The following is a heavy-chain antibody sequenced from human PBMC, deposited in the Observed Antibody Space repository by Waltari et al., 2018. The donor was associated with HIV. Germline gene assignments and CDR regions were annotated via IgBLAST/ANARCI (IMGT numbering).Heavy chain of an antibody. CDR1: GYTFSDNY. CDR2: INPNSGGT. V-gene: IGHV1-2*02. D-gene: IGHD3-16*01. J-gene: IGHJ4*02. CDR3: ARVPQGRLGELSTYYFDY. Sequence: QVQLVQSGAVVKKPGASVKVPCNTSGYTFSDNYIPWMGKAPGQGPEWMGWINPNSGGTNYAQRFQDRVTLTRDTHISTVFMDLSRLASDDTAVYYCARVPQGRLGELSTYYFDYWGQGSLVIVSS.